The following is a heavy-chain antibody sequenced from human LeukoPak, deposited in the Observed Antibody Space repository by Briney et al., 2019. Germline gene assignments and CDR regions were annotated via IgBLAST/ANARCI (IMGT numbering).Heavy chain of an antibody. CDR2: IYPGDSDT. J-gene: IGHJ4*02. CDR3: ARQAGWFGEFPIDY. CDR1: GYSFTSYW. Sequence: KRGESLKISCKGSGYSFTSYWIGCVRQMPGKGLEWTGIIYPGDSDTRYSPSFQGQVTISADKSISTAYLQWSSLKASDTAMYYCARQAGWFGEFPIDYWGQGTLVTVSS. D-gene: IGHD3-10*01. V-gene: IGHV5-51*01.